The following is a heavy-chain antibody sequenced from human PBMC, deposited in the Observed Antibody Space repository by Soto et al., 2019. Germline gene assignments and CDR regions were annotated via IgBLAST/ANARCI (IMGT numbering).Heavy chain of an antibody. CDR2: ISSSSSTI. CDR3: VRAPSSGWYGGDAFDI. J-gene: IGHJ3*02. CDR1: GFTFNTYN. D-gene: IGHD6-19*01. V-gene: IGHV3-48*01. Sequence: PGGSLRVSCAASGFTFNTYNMNWVRQAPGKGLEWVSYISSSSSTIYYADSVKGRFTISRDNAKNSLYLQMNSLRAEDTAVYYCVRAPSSGWYGGDAFDIWGQGTTVTVSS.